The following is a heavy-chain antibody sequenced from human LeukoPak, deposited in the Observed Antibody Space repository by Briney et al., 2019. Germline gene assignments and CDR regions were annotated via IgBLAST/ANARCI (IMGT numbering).Heavy chain of an antibody. J-gene: IGHJ5*02. CDR3: ARVRGYGSGGWWFDP. D-gene: IGHD3-10*01. CDR1: GGSFSGYY. CDR2: INHSGST. V-gene: IGHV4-34*01. Sequence: TETLSLTCAVYGGSFSGYYWSWIRQPPGRGLEWIGEINHSGSTNYNPSLKSRVTISVDTSKNQLSLKLSSVTAADTAVYYCARVRGYGSGGWWFDPWGQGTLVTVSS.